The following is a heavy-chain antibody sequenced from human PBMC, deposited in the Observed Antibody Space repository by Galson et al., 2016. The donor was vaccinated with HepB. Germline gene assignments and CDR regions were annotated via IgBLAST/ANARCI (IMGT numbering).Heavy chain of an antibody. V-gene: IGHV3-21*01. D-gene: IGHD4-23*01. CDR1: GFTVSNNY. J-gene: IGHJ4*02. Sequence: SLRLSCAASGFTVSNNYMSWVRQAPGKGLEWVSSISSSSTYIYYADSVKGRFTISRDNAKNSLYLQMNSLGAEDTAVYYCARAMESGSNSVGYWGQGTLVTVSS. CDR2: ISSSSTYI. CDR3: ARAMESGSNSVGY.